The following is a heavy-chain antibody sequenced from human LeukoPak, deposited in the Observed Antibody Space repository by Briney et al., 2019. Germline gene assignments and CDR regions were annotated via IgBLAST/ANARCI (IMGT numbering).Heavy chain of an antibody. D-gene: IGHD2-21*02. V-gene: IGHV1-2*02. CDR1: GYTFTGYY. CDR2: INPNSGGT. CDR3: ARCGGDCYFLPFDY. Sequence: GASVKVSCKASGYTFTGYYMHWVRQAPGQGLEWMGWINPNSGGTNYAQKFQGRVTMTRDTSISTAYMELSRLRSDDTAVYYCARCGGDCYFLPFDYWGQGTLVTVSS. J-gene: IGHJ4*02.